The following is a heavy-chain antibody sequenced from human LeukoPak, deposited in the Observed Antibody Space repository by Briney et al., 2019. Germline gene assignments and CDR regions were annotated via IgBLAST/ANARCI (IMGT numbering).Heavy chain of an antibody. D-gene: IGHD4-17*01. CDR3: ARDDSHGDYGFDY. V-gene: IGHV1-2*02. Sequence: ASVKVSCKASAYTSTGYYMHWVRQAPGQGLEWMGWINPNSGGTNYAQKFQGRVTMTRDTSISTAYMELSRLRSDDTAVYYCARDDSHGDYGFDYWGQGTLVTVSS. J-gene: IGHJ4*02. CDR2: INPNSGGT. CDR1: AYTSTGYY.